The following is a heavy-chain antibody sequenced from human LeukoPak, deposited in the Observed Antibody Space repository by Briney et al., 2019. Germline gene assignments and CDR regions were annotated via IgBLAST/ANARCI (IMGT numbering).Heavy chain of an antibody. CDR3: ARAWYYDILTGYSPLFDY. D-gene: IGHD3-9*01. CDR2: IYYSGST. J-gene: IGHJ4*02. Sequence: SETLSLTCTVPGGSISSGGYYWSWIRQHPGKGLEWIGYIYYSGSTYYNPSLKSRVTISVDTSKNQFSLKLSSVTAADTAVYHCARAWYYDILTGYSPLFDYWGQGTLVTVSS. V-gene: IGHV4-31*03. CDR1: GGSISSGGYY.